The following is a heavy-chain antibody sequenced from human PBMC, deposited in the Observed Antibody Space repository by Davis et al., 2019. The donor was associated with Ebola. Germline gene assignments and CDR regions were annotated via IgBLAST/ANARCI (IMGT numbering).Heavy chain of an antibody. V-gene: IGHV5-51*01. CDR2: IYPGDSDT. Sequence: KVSCKGSGYSFTSYWIGWVRQMPGKGLEWMGIIYPGDSDTRYSPSFQGQVTISADKSISTAYLQWSSLKASDTAMYYCARRGYCGGDCWGDAFDIWGQGTMVTVSS. CDR3: ARRGYCGGDCWGDAFDI. J-gene: IGHJ3*02. CDR1: GYSFTSYW. D-gene: IGHD2-21*02.